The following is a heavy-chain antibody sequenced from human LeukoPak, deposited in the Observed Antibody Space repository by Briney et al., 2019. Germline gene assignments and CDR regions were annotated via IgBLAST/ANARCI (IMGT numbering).Heavy chain of an antibody. CDR2: ISYDGSNK. Sequence: GGSLRLSCAASGFTFSSYAMHWVRQAPGKGLEWVAVISYDGSNKYYADSVRGRFTISRDNSKSLLSLQMNSLRAEDTAIYYCATYRQVLLPFESWGQGTLVTVSS. D-gene: IGHD5-18*01. CDR1: GFTFSSYA. CDR3: ATYRQVLLPFES. J-gene: IGHJ4*02. V-gene: IGHV3-30*04.